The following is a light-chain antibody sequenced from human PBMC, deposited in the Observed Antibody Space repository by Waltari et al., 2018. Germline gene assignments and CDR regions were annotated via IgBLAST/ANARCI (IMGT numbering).Light chain of an antibody. Sequence: PGERATLSCRASQSVSKYLAWYQQKPGQAPRLLIYDASTRATGIPDRFSGSGWGTDFSLTISRLEPEDFAVYYCQKYGTLPATFGQGTKVQ. V-gene: IGKV3-20*01. CDR1: QSVSKY. CDR3: QKYGTLPAT. J-gene: IGKJ1*01. CDR2: DAS.